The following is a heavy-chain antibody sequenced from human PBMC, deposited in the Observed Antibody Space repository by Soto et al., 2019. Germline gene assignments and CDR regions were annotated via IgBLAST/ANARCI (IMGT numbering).Heavy chain of an antibody. Sequence: EVQLVESGGGLVQPGGSLRLSCAASGFTFSSYSMNWVRQAPGKGLEWVSYISSSSSTIYYADSVKGRFTISRDNAKKSMYLQKNSLRAEDTAVYYCARGAYYYDSSGLSYWGQGTLVTVPS. CDR1: GFTFSSYS. D-gene: IGHD3-22*01. J-gene: IGHJ4*02. CDR3: ARGAYYYDSSGLSY. CDR2: ISSSSSTI. V-gene: IGHV3-48*01.